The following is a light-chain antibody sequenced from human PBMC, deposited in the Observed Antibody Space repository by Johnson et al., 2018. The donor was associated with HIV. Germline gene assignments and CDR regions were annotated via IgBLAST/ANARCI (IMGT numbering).Light chain of an antibody. J-gene: IGLJ1*01. Sequence: HSVLTQPPSVSAAPGQKVTISCSGSSSNIGNNYVSWYQQLPGTAPKLLIYDNNKRPSGIPDRFSGSKSGTSATLGIAGLQTGDEADYYCGTWDNSLSTGAVFGTGTKVTVL. CDR3: GTWDNSLSTGAV. V-gene: IGLV1-51*01. CDR1: SSNIGNNY. CDR2: DNN.